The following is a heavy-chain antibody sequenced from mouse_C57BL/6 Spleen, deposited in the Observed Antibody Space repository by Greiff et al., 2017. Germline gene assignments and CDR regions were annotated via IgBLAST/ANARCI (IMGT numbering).Heavy chain of an antibody. CDR1: GFSFNTYA. J-gene: IGHJ4*01. CDR2: IRSKSNNYAT. Sequence: EVHLVESGGGLVQPKGSLKLSCAASGFSFNTYAMNWVRQAPGKGLEWVARIRSKSNNYATYYADSVKDRFTISRDDSESMLYLQMNNLKTEDTAMYYCVRQRLRYYAMDYWGQGTSVTVSS. CDR3: VRQRLRYYAMDY. D-gene: IGHD3-2*02. V-gene: IGHV10-1*01.